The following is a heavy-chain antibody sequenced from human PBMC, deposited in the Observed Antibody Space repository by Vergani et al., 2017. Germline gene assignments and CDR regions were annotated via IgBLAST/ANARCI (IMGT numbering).Heavy chain of an antibody. D-gene: IGHD3-10*01. CDR1: GSTVSGNY. Sequence: ELQLVESGGGLVQPGGSLRLSCAASGSTVSGNYMTWVRQAPGKGLEWVSQIYSGDETYYADSVKGRVTISRDTSKNTLHLQIHNLRVEDTAVYYCARGNYDGSGTYVDPWGQGTLVTVSS. V-gene: IGHV3-66*02. J-gene: IGHJ5*02. CDR2: IYSGDET. CDR3: ARGNYDGSGTYVDP.